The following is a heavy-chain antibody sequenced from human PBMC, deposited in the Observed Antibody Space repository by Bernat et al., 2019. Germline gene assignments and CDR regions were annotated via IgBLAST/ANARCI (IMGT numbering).Heavy chain of an antibody. CDR3: ARGGGATVTAYVGY. J-gene: IGHJ4*02. Sequence: QVQLVESGGVVVQPGRSLRLSCAASGFTFNTYGMYWVRQAPGKGLEWVALIWYDGSNKYYADSVKGRFTISRDNSKNTLYLQMNSLRAEDTAVYYCARGGGATVTAYVGYWGQGTLVTVSS. CDR1: GFTFNTYG. CDR2: IWYDGSNK. D-gene: IGHD2-21*02. V-gene: IGHV3-33*01.